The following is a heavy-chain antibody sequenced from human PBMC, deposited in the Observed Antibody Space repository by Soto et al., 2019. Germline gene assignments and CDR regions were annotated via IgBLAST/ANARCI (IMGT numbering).Heavy chain of an antibody. J-gene: IGHJ4*02. V-gene: IGHV1-58*01. Sequence: SVKVSCKASGFTFTSSAVQWVRQARGQRLEWIGWIVVGSGNTNYAQKFQERVTITRDMSTSTAYMELSSLRSEDTAVYYCAAGERILGSRLIDSDYWGRGTLVTVSS. CDR2: IVVGSGNT. CDR1: GFTFTSSA. CDR3: AAGERILGSRLIDSDY. D-gene: IGHD3-3*01.